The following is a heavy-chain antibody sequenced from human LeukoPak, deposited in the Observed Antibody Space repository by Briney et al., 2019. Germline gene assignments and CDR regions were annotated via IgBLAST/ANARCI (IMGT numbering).Heavy chain of an antibody. CDR2: ISWNSGSI. V-gene: IGHV3-9*01. CDR3: ARELYYFDTGSFDY. Sequence: GGSLRLSCAASGFTFDDYAMHWVRQAPGKGLEWVSGISWNSGSIGYADSVKGRFTISGDNAKNSLYLQMNSLRLEDTALYYCARELYYFDTGSFDYWGQGTLVTVSS. CDR1: GFTFDDYA. J-gene: IGHJ4*02. D-gene: IGHD3-22*01.